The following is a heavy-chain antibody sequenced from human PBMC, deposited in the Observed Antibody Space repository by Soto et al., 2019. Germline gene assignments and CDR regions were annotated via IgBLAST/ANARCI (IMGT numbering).Heavy chain of an antibody. J-gene: IGHJ6*02. Sequence: LRLSCPASGFTFGDYAMSWFRQAPGKGLKWVGFIRSKAYGGTTEYAASVKGRFTISRDDSKSIAYLQMNSLKTEDTAVYYCTRDYAPGYYYYGMDVWGQGTTVTVSS. V-gene: IGHV3-49*03. CDR3: TRDYAPGYYYYGMDV. D-gene: IGHD4-17*01. CDR1: GFTFGDYA. CDR2: IRSKAYGGTT.